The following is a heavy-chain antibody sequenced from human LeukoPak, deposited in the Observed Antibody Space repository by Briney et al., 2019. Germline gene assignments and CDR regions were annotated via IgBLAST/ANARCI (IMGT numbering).Heavy chain of an antibody. CDR2: ISGSGGST. V-gene: IGHV3-23*01. D-gene: IGHD6-19*01. Sequence: GGSLRLSCAASGFTFSSYAMSWVRQAPGKGLEWVSAISGSGGSTYYVDSVKGRFTISRDNSRNTLDIEMNSLRPEDTAVYYCAKTSQYSSGWFDYWGQGTLVTVSS. J-gene: IGHJ4*02. CDR1: GFTFSSYA. CDR3: AKTSQYSSGWFDY.